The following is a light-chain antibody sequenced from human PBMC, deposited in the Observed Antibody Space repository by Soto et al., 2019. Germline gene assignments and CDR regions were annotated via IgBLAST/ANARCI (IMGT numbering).Light chain of an antibody. Sequence: VFTQSPCTLSLSPGERATLSCRASQSVSSNLAWYQQKPGQAPRLLIYGASTRATGIPARFSGSGSGTEFTLTISSLQSEDFAVYYCQQYSIWRTFGQGTKVDIK. CDR2: GAS. CDR1: QSVSSN. V-gene: IGKV3-15*01. J-gene: IGKJ1*01. CDR3: QQYSIWRT.